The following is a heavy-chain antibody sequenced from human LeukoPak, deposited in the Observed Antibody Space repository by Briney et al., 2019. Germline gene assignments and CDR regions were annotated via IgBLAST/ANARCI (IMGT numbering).Heavy chain of an antibody. CDR1: GDSISSYY. J-gene: IGHJ5*02. CDR2: VYYSGST. CDR3: ARAYCGGDRSSGGTLIYH. V-gene: IGHV4-59*08. Sequence: SETLSLTCIVSGDSISSYYWNWIRQPPGQGLEWIGNVYYSGSTNYNSSLKSRVTISVDTSKNQFSLKLRSATAADTALYYCARAYCGGDRSSGGTLIYHWGQGTLVTVSS. D-gene: IGHD2-21*02.